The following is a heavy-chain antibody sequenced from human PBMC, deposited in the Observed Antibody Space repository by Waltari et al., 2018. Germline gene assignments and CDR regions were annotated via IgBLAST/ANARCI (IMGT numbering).Heavy chain of an antibody. J-gene: IGHJ4*02. D-gene: IGHD3-9*01. V-gene: IGHV3-21*02. Sequence: EVQLVESGGGLVNPGGSLRLTCAASGLRFSVYTLAWVRQAPGKGLEWVASISSRSHYIDYGDSGKGRFTISRDNSKSSLYLQMDSLGAGDTAVYYCVRDLRESRYMNFFDIWGQGTLVTVSS. CDR1: GLRFSVYT. CDR2: ISSRSHYI. CDR3: VRDLRESRYMNFFDI.